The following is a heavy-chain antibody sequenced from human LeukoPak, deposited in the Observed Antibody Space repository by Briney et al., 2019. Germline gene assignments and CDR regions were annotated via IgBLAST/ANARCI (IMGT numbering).Heavy chain of an antibody. D-gene: IGHD6-13*01. Sequence: PGGSLRLSCAASGFTFSNAWMSWDPQAPGKGLEWGGRIKSKTDGGTTDYAAPVKGRFTISRDDSKNTLYLQMNSLKTEDTAVYYCTTDRYGSSSWDYWGQGTLVTVSS. CDR3: TTDRYGSSSWDY. J-gene: IGHJ4*02. CDR2: IKSKTDGGTT. V-gene: IGHV3-15*01. CDR1: GFTFSNAW.